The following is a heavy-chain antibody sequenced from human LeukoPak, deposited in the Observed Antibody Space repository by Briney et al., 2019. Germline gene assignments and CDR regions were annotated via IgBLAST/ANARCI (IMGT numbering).Heavy chain of an antibody. D-gene: IGHD2-2*01. CDR1: GFTFSSYS. V-gene: IGHV3-21*01. CDR3: ARVLGSTSCEGCYWFDP. CDR2: ISSSSSYI. Sequence: GGSLRLSCAASGFTFSSYSMNWVRQAPGKGLEWVSSISSSSSYIYYADSVKGRFTISRDNAKNSLYLQMNSLRAEDTAVYYCARVLGSTSCEGCYWFDPWGQGTLVTVSS. J-gene: IGHJ5*02.